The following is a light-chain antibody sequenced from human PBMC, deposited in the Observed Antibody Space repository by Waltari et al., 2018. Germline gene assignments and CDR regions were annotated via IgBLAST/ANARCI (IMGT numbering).Light chain of an antibody. Sequence: EIVLTQSPATLSLSPGERATLSCRARQSVRSYLAWYQQKPGQPPRLLIYDTSNRASGIPARFSGSGSGTDFSLSISSLEPEDFAVYYCQQRHNWPLTFGGGTKVEIK. V-gene: IGKV3-11*01. CDR3: QQRHNWPLT. J-gene: IGKJ4*01. CDR1: QSVRSY. CDR2: DTS.